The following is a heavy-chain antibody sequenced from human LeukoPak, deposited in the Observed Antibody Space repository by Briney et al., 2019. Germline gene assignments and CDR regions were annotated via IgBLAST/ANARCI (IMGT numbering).Heavy chain of an antibody. V-gene: IGHV4-59*01. CDR1: GGSISSYY. J-gene: IGHJ4*02. CDR2: IFYSGTT. CDR3: ARGGWNKFDY. D-gene: IGHD3-22*01. Sequence: SETLSLTCTGSGGSISSYYWSWIPQPPGKGLEWIGFIFYSGTTNYNPSLKSRVTISVDTSKNQFSLKLSSVTAADTAVYYCARGGWNKFDYWGQGTLVTVSS.